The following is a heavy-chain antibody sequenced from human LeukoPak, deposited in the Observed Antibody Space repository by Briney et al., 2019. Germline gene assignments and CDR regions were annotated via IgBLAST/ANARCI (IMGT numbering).Heavy chain of an antibody. J-gene: IGHJ4*02. Sequence: SETLSLTCAVSGASISSDPYSWSWIRQPPGKGLEWIGYIYQSGSTSYNPSLKSRVTISVDRSKNQFSLRLRAVTAADTAVYYCAVGDSSGYYFNFDYWGQGTLVTVSA. CDR3: AVGDSSGYYFNFDY. D-gene: IGHD3-22*01. CDR1: GASISSDPYS. V-gene: IGHV4-30-2*01. CDR2: IYQSGST.